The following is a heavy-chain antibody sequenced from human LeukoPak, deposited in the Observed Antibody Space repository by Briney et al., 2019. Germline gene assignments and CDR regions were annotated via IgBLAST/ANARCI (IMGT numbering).Heavy chain of an antibody. D-gene: IGHD6-19*01. Sequence: ASVKVSCKASGYTFTGYYMHWVRQAPGQGLEWMGWINPNSGGTNYAQKLQGRVTMTTDTSTSTAYMELRSLRSDDTAVYYCARDRGEDSSGWYLFDYWGQGTLVTVSS. V-gene: IGHV1-2*02. CDR1: GYTFTGYY. CDR2: INPNSGGT. CDR3: ARDRGEDSSGWYLFDY. J-gene: IGHJ4*02.